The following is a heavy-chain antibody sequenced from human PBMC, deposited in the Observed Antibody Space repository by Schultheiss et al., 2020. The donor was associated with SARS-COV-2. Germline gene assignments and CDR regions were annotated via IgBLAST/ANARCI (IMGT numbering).Heavy chain of an antibody. CDR1: GFTFSNAW. CDR2: IKSKTDGGTT. J-gene: IGHJ4*02. CDR3: TREGMWIQLCFDF. D-gene: IGHD5-18*01. V-gene: IGHV3-15*01. Sequence: GGSLRLSCAASGFTFSNAWMSWVRQAPGKGLEWVGRIKSKTDGGTTDYAAPVKGRFTISRDDSKSIAYLQMNSLKTEDTAVYYCTREGMWIQLCFDFWGQGTLVTVSS.